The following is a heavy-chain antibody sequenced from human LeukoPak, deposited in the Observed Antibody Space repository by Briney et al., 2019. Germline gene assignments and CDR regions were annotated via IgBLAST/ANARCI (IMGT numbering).Heavy chain of an antibody. Sequence: GGSLRLSCAASGFTFSSYGMHWVRQAPGKGLEWVAVISYDGSNKYYADPVKGRFTISRDNSKNTLYLQMNSLRAEDTAVYYCAKGVRFLEWLEYYFDYWGQGTLVTVSS. CDR1: GFTFSSYG. V-gene: IGHV3-30*18. CDR2: ISYDGSNK. J-gene: IGHJ4*02. D-gene: IGHD3-3*01. CDR3: AKGVRFLEWLEYYFDY.